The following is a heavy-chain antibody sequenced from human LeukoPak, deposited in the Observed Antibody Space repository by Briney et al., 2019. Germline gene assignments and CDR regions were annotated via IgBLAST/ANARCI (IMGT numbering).Heavy chain of an antibody. D-gene: IGHD6-19*01. V-gene: IGHV1-24*01. CDR1: GYTLTELS. CDR2: FDPEDGET. CDR3: ATGSAGRPNFDY. Sequence: ASVKVSCKVSGYTLTELSMHWVRQAPGKGLEWMGGFDPEDGETIYAQKFQGRVTMTEDTSTDTAYMELSSLRSEGTAVYYCATGSAGRPNFDYWGQGTLVTVSS. J-gene: IGHJ4*02.